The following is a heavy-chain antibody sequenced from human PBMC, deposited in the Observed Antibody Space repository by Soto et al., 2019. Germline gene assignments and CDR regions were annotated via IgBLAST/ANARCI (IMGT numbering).Heavy chain of an antibody. J-gene: IGHJ1*01. V-gene: IGHV3-33*01. CDR1: GFTFSSYG. D-gene: IGHD1-26*01. CDR2: IWYDGSNK. CDR3: ARAGDSGSYFQH. Sequence: QVQLVESGGGVVQPGRSLRLSCAASGFTFSSYGMHWVRQAPGKGLEWVAVIWYDGSNKYYADSVKGRFTISGDNYKNTLYMQMNSLRAEDTAVYYCARAGDSGSYFQHWGQGTLVTVSS.